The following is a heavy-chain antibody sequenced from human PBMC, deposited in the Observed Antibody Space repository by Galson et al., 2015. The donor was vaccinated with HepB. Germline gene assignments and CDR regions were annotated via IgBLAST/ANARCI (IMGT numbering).Heavy chain of an antibody. D-gene: IGHD6-13*01. J-gene: IGHJ2*01. CDR3: ARSYGYSSSWSNWYFDL. Sequence: SLRLSCAASGFTFSSYDMHWVRQATGKGLEWVSAIGTAGDPYYPGSVKGRFTISRENAKNSLYLQMNSLRAGDTAVYYCARSYGYSSSWSNWYFDLWGRGTLVTVSS. V-gene: IGHV3-13*05. CDR2: IGTAGDP. CDR1: GFTFSSYD.